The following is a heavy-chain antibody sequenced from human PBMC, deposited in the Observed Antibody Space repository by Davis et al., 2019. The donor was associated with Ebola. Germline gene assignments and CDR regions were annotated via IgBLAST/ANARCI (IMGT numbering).Heavy chain of an antibody. CDR2: IIPIFGTA. J-gene: IGHJ6*02. Sequence: AASVKVSCKASGGTFSNYAITWVRQAPGQGLEWMGGIIPIFGTANYAQKFQGRLTITADESTTTAYMELRSLGSEDTAVYYCARKGIAVAGYYYGMDVWGQGTTVTVSS. V-gene: IGHV1-69*13. D-gene: IGHD6-19*01. CDR1: GGTFSNYA. CDR3: ARKGIAVAGYYYGMDV.